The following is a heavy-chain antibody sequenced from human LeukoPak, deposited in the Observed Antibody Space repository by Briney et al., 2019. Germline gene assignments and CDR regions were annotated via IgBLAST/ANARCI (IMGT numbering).Heavy chain of an antibody. J-gene: IGHJ4*02. CDR3: ARVDLLTGYYFFDY. CDR2: IRGDNGNT. V-gene: IGHV1-18*01. Sequence: ASVKVSCKASGYTFSNYGISWVRQAPGQGLEWVGWIRGDNGNTNYAQKLQGRVTMTADTSTSTAYMELRSLGSDETAVYYCARVDLLTGYYFFDYWGQGTLVTVSS. D-gene: IGHD3-9*01. CDR1: GYTFSNYG.